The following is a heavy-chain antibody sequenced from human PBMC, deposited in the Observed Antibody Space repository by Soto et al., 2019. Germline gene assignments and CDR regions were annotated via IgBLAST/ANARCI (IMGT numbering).Heavy chain of an antibody. CDR3: AKGVDQYCSSTSCSAYYYYYGMDV. J-gene: IGHJ6*02. V-gene: IGHV3-23*01. D-gene: IGHD2-2*01. CDR1: GFTFSSYA. CDR2: ISGSGGST. Sequence: GGSLRLSCAASGFTFSSYAMSWVRQAPGKGLEWVSAISGSGGSTYYADSVKGRFTISRDNSKNTLYLQMNSLRAEDTAVYYCAKGVDQYCSSTSCSAYYYYYGMDVWGQGT.